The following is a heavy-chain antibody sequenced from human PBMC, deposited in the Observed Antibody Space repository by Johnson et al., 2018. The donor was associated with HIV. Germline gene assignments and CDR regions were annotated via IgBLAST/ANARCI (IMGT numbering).Heavy chain of an antibody. CDR3: AREPGIAVAGTDAFDI. D-gene: IGHD6-19*01. J-gene: IGHJ3*02. V-gene: IGHV3-30-3*01. CDR2: ISSDVRNK. CDR1: GFTFSSFA. Sequence: QVQLVESGGGLVQAGGSLRLSCAASGFTFSSFAMHWVRQAPGKGLEWVAVISSDVRNKYYADSVKGRFTISRDNSKNTLYLQMNSLSAEDTAVYYCAREPGIAVAGTDAFDIWGQGTMVTVSS.